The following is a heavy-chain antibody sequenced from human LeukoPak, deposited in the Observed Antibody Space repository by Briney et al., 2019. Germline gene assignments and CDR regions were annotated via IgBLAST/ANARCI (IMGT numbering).Heavy chain of an antibody. CDR2: INEDGTDK. D-gene: IGHD3-10*01. CDR3: VRRGASGSFFAY. V-gene: IGHV3-7*01. Sequence: PSETLSLTCTVSGGSISSSSYYWGWIRQPPGKGLEWVANINEDGTDKYYVDSVKGRFTISRDNAKNSVYLQMNSLRAEDAALYYCVRRGASGSFFAYWGQGTLVTVSS. CDR1: GGSISSSSYY. J-gene: IGHJ4*02.